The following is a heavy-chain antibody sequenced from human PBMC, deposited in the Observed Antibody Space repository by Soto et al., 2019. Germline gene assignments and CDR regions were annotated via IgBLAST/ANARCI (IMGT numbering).Heavy chain of an antibody. V-gene: IGHV1-18*01. CDR1: GGTFSSYA. J-gene: IGHJ5*02. CDR3: ARDQDSSSSWFDP. D-gene: IGHD6-6*01. Sequence: GASVKVSCKASGGTFSSYASSWVRQAPGQGLEWMGWISAYNGNTNYAQKLQGRVTMTTDTSTSTAYMELRSLRSDDTAVYYCARDQDSSSSWFDPWGQGTPVTVSS. CDR2: ISAYNGNT.